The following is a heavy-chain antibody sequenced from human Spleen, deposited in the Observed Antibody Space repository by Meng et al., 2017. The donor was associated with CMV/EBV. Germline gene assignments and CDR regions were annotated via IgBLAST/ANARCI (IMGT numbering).Heavy chain of an antibody. V-gene: IGHV3-74*01. J-gene: IGHJ4*02. Sequence: GGSLRLSCAASGFTFSDYYMSWIRQAPGKGLVWVSRINSDGSSTSYADSVKGRFTISRDNAKNTLYLQMNSLRAEDTAVYYCATKYSNRFDYWGQGTLVTVSS. D-gene: IGHD2/OR15-2a*01. CDR2: INSDGSST. CDR3: ATKYSNRFDY. CDR1: GFTFSDYY.